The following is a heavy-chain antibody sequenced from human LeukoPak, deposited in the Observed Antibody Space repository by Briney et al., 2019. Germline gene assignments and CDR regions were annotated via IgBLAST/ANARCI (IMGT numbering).Heavy chain of an antibody. V-gene: IGHV3-72*01. Sequence: GGSLRLSCAASGFTFSDHYMDWVRQAPGKGLEWVGRTRNKANSYTTEYAASVKGRFTISRDDSQNSLYLQMNSLKTEDTAVYYCARENSSGSHYYYSYGMDVWGQGTTVTVSS. J-gene: IGHJ6*02. CDR2: TRNKANSYTT. D-gene: IGHD3-10*01. CDR3: ARENSSGSHYYYSYGMDV. CDR1: GFTFSDHY.